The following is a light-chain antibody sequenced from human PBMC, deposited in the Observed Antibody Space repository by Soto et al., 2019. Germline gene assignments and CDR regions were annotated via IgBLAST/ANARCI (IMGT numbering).Light chain of an antibody. Sequence: AIRMTQSPSSFSASTGDRVTITCRASQGVSSYLAWYQLKPGKAPKLLIYDASTLQSGVPSRFLGNGSGSDFTLTISCLQSADFATYYCQQYYSYPRTFGQGTKVEIK. V-gene: IGKV1-8*01. CDR3: QQYYSYPRT. CDR1: QGVSSY. J-gene: IGKJ1*01. CDR2: DAS.